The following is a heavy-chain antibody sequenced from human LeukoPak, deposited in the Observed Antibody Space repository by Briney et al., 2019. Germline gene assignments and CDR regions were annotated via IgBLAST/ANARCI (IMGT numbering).Heavy chain of an antibody. D-gene: IGHD2-21*02. CDR3: ASHCGGDCYSFRSL. CDR2: ISSSSSYI. J-gene: IGHJ3*01. V-gene: IGHV3-21*01. Sequence: GGSLRLSCAASGFTFSSYSMNWVRQAPGKGLEWVSSISSSSSYIYYADSVKGRFTISRDNAKNSLYLQMNSLRAEDTAVYYCASHCGGDCYSFRSLWGQGTMVTVSS. CDR1: GFTFSSYS.